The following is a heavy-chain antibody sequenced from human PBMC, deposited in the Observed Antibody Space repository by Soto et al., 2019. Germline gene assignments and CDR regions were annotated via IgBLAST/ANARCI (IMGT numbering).Heavy chain of an antibody. CDR2: IYYDGST. J-gene: IGHJ4*01. CDR3: VRGTNCNTTSTCYRYFDF. Sequence: QVQLQESGPGLVKPSQTLSLTCTVSNISITTDLDYWGWVRQPPGKGLEWIGYIYYDGSTYYNPSRKTPVDMSIDSSQNQFSLRLDYVTGADTAVYYCVRGTNCNTTSTCYRYFDFWGRGTLVTVSS. D-gene: IGHD1-26*01. CDR1: NISITTDLDY. V-gene: IGHV4-30-4*01.